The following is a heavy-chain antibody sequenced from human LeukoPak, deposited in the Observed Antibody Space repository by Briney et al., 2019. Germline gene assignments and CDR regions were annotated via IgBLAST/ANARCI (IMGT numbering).Heavy chain of an antibody. V-gene: IGHV5-51*01. Sequence: GESLKSSCKGSGYSFTSYWIGWVRQMPGKGLEWMGIIYPGDSDTRYSPSFQGQVTISADKSISTAYLQWSSLKASDTAMYYCASLVSHSSNWYGPGDYWGRGTLVTVSS. CDR1: GYSFTSYW. D-gene: IGHD6-13*01. J-gene: IGHJ4*02. CDR3: ASLVSHSSNWYGPGDY. CDR2: IYPGDSDT.